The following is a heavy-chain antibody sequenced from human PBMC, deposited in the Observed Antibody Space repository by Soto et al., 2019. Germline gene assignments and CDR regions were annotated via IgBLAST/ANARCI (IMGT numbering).Heavy chain of an antibody. J-gene: IGHJ4*02. V-gene: IGHV3-23*01. CDR1: GFTFSSYA. Sequence: PGGSLRLSCAASGFTFSSYAMSWVRQAPGKGLEWVSAISGSGGSTYYAASVKGRFTISRDNSKNTLYLQMNSLSAEDTAVYYCARDYGSESLLIDYWGQGTLVTVSS. CDR3: ARDYGSESLLIDY. CDR2: ISGSGGST. D-gene: IGHD3-3*01.